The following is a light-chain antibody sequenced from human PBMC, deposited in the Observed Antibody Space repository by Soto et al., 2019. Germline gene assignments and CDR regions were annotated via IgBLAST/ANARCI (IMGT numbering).Light chain of an antibody. Sequence: EIVMTQSPATLSVSPGERATLSCRASQSVSNNLAWYQQKPGQAPRLLIYDASTRATDVPARFSGSESGTDFTLTISSLQSEDFAVYYCQQYNDWSPITFGQGTRLEIK. CDR2: DAS. J-gene: IGKJ5*01. V-gene: IGKV3-15*01. CDR3: QQYNDWSPIT. CDR1: QSVSNN.